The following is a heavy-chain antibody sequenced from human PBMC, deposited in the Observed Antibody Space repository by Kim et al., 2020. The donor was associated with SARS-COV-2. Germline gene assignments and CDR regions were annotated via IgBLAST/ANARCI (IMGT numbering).Heavy chain of an antibody. Sequence: SETLSLTCTVSGGSISSGGYYWSWIRQHPGKGLEWIGYIYYSGSTYYNPSGKSLVTISVDTSKNQFSLKLSSVTAADTAGYYCARAKPAVDSSPAFDYWGQGTLVTVSS. CDR2: IYYSGST. V-gene: IGHV4-31*01. J-gene: IGHJ4*02. CDR1: GGSISSGGYY. CDR3: ARAKPAVDSSPAFDY. D-gene: IGHD6-19*01.